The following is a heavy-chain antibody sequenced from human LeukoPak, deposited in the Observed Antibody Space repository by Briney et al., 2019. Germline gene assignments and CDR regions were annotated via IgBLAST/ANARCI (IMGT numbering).Heavy chain of an antibody. D-gene: IGHD7-27*01. Sequence: PGGSLRLSCAASGFAFSSNWKHWVRQTPAKGLVWVSRINSGGSGTSYAASVEGRFTISRDNAKNTLYLQMNSLRVEDTAVYYCATSLGPLTEYWGQGTLVTVSS. CDR3: ATSLGPLTEY. J-gene: IGHJ4*02. CDR1: GFAFSSNW. CDR2: INSGGSGT. V-gene: IGHV3-74*01.